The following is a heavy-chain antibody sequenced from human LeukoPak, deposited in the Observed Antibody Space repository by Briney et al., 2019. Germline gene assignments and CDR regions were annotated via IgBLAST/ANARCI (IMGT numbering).Heavy chain of an antibody. CDR3: ARDQVSYGYVDY. J-gene: IGHJ4*02. CDR2: ISYDGSNK. CDR1: GFTFSSYA. V-gene: IGHV3-30*04. Sequence: GGSLRLSCAASGFTFSSYAMHWVRQAPGKGLEWVAVISYDGSNKYYADAVKGRFTISRDNSKNTLYLQMNSLRAEDTAVYYCARDQVSYGYVDYWGQGTLVTVSS. D-gene: IGHD5-18*01.